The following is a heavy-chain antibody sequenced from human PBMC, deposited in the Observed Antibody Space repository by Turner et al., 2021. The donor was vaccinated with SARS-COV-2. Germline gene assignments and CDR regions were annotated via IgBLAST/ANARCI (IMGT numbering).Heavy chain of an antibody. D-gene: IGHD5-18*01. CDR3: ARGPKYSYGYSDH. Sequence: QVQLQESGPGLVRPSENLSLTCNVSGGSISPYYWSWIRQPPGKGLEWIGYIYYTGSSNSNPALKSRVTISVDTSKNQFSLELRSVTAADTAVYYCARGPKYSYGYSDHWGQGTLVTVSS. V-gene: IGHV4-59*01. CDR1: GGSISPYY. J-gene: IGHJ4*02. CDR2: IYYTGSS.